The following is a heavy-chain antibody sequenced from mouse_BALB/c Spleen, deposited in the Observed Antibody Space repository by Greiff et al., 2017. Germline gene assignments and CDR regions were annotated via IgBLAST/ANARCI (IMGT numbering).Heavy chain of an antibody. CDR3: ARDYDYDEGFAY. Sequence: EVKLVESGGGLVKPGGSLKLSCAASGFTFSDYYMYWVRQTPEKRLEWVATISDGGSYTYYPDSVKGGFTISRDNAKNNLYLQMSSLKSEDTAMYYCARDYDYDEGFAYWGQGTLVTVSA. CDR2: ISDGGSYT. CDR1: GFTFSDYY. D-gene: IGHD2-4*01. V-gene: IGHV5-4*02. J-gene: IGHJ3*01.